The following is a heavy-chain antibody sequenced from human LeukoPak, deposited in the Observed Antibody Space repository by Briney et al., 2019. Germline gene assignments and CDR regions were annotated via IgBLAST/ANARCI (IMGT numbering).Heavy chain of an antibody. CDR1: GGTFSSYA. Sequence: ASVKVSCKASGGTFSSYAISWVRQAPGQGLEWMGGIIPIFGTANYAQKFQGRVTITADESTSTAYMELSSLRSEDTAVYYCARDQGGGYYDILTGYFDYWGQGTLVTVSS. D-gene: IGHD3-9*01. CDR2: IIPIFGTA. V-gene: IGHV1-69*13. CDR3: ARDQGGGYYDILTGYFDY. J-gene: IGHJ4*02.